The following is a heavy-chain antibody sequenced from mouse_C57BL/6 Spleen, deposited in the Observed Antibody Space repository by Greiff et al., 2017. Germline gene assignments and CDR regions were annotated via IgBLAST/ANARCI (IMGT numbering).Heavy chain of an antibody. CDR2: LSYGGCK. CDR1: GYSITSCYY. V-gene: IGHV3-6*01. D-gene: IGHD1-1*01. Sequence: EVQLLESGPGFVKPSQSLSLTCSVTGYSITSCYYWNWIRQFPGNKVEWMGYLSYGGCKYYNPSLKNRISITRDTSKNQFFLKLNSLTTEDTATYSCARGDSRGFAYWGQGTLVTVSA. J-gene: IGHJ3*01. CDR3: ARGDSRGFAY.